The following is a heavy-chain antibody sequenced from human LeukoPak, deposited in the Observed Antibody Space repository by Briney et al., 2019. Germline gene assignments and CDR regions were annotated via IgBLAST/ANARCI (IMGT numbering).Heavy chain of an antibody. CDR3: ATNIVVVTALQHEYYFDY. J-gene: IGHJ4*02. D-gene: IGHD2-21*02. V-gene: IGHV1-24*01. CDR2: FDPEDGET. CDR1: GYTLTELS. Sequence: ASVKVSCKVSGYTLTELSMHWVRQAPGKGLEWMGGFDPEDGETIYAQMFQGRVTMTEDTSTDTAYMELSSLRSEDTAVYYCATNIVVVTALQHEYYFDYWGQGTLVTVSS.